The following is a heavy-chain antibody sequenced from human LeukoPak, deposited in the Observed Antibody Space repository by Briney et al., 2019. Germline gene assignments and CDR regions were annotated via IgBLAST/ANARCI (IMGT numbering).Heavy chain of an antibody. CDR3: ARILLNAFDI. V-gene: IGHV3-21*01. Sequence: PGGSLRLSCAASGFTFSSYSMNWVRQAPGKGLEWVSSISSSSSYIYYADSVKGRFTISRDNAKNSLYLQMNILRAEDTAVYYCARILLNAFDIWGQGTMVTVSS. CDR2: ISSSSSYI. D-gene: IGHD3-10*01. J-gene: IGHJ3*02. CDR1: GFTFSSYS.